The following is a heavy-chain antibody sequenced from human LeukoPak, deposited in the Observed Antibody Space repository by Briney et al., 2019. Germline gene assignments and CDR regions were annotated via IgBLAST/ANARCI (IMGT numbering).Heavy chain of an antibody. CDR3: ASSYTAGTWFDY. CDR2: INHSGST. Sequence: TSETLSLTCAVYGGSFSGYYWSWIRQPPGKGLEWIGEINHSGSTNYNPSLKSRVTISVDTSKNQFSLKLSSVTAADTAVYYCASSYTAGTWFDYWGQGTLVTVSS. D-gene: IGHD6-13*01. J-gene: IGHJ4*02. CDR1: GGSFSGYY. V-gene: IGHV4-34*01.